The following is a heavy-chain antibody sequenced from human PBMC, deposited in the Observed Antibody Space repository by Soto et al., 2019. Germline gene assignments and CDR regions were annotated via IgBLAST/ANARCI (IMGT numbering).Heavy chain of an antibody. Sequence: GGPLRLSCTASGFTFSDYYMSWIRQAPGKGLEWLAYISGSGSTTYYTDSVKGRFAISRDNARTSLYLQINSLRVEDSAVYYCARSSLTYFEFWGQGTLVTVSS. CDR2: ISGSGSTT. CDR3: ARSSLTYFEF. CDR1: GFTFSDYY. J-gene: IGHJ4*02. V-gene: IGHV3-11*01.